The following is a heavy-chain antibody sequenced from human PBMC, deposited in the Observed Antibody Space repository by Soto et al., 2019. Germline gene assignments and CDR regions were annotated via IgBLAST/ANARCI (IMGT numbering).Heavy chain of an antibody. Sequence: GGSLRLSCAASGFTFSSYAMSWVRQAPGKGLEWVSAISGSGGSTYYADSVKGRFTISRDNSKNTLYLQMNSLRAEDTAVYYCAKGAHPPKAARTHFDYWGQGTLVTVSS. CDR3: AKGAHPPKAARTHFDY. CDR2: ISGSGGST. CDR1: GFTFSSYA. V-gene: IGHV3-23*01. D-gene: IGHD6-6*01. J-gene: IGHJ4*02.